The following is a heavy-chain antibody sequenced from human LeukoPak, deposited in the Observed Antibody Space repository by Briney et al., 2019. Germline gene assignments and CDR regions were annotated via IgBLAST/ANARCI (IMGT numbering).Heavy chain of an antibody. CDR2: ISGSGGST. D-gene: IGHD4-17*01. V-gene: IGHV3-23*01. Sequence: GGSLRLSCAASGFTFSSYAMSWVRQAPGKGLEWVSAISGSGGSTYYADSVKGRFTISRDNSKNTLYLQMNSLRAEDTAVYYCARGLHDYGVYFDYWGQGTLVTVSS. J-gene: IGHJ4*02. CDR1: GFTFSSYA. CDR3: ARGLHDYGVYFDY.